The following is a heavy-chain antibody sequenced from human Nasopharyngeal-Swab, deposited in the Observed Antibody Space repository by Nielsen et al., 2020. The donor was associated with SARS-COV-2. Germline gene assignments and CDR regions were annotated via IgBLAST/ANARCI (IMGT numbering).Heavy chain of an antibody. Sequence: GSLRLSCAVYGGSFSGSYWGWIRQPPGKGPEWIAEINHSGSTNYNPSLKSRVTISVDTSKNQFSLKLSSVTAADTAVYYCSAAGGNYWGQGTLVTVSS. CDR3: SAAGGNY. CDR1: GGSFSGSY. J-gene: IGHJ4*02. CDR2: INHSGST. D-gene: IGHD6-13*01. V-gene: IGHV4-34*01.